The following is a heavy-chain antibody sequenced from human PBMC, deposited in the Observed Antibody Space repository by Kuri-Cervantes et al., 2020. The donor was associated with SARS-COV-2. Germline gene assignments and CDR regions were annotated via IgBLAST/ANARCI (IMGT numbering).Heavy chain of an antibody. CDR2: ISWNSGSI. Sequence: SLKISCAASGFTFDDYAMHWVRQAPGKGLEWVSGISWNSGSIGYADSVKGRFTISRDNAKNSLYLQMNSLGAEDTALYYCAKDFGTMVQGVIDYWGQGPLVTVSS. CDR3: AKDFGTMVQGVIDY. J-gene: IGHJ4*02. V-gene: IGHV3-9*01. CDR1: GFTFDDYA. D-gene: IGHD3-10*01.